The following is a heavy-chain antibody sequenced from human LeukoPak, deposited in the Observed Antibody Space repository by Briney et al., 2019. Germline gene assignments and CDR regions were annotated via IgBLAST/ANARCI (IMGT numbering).Heavy chain of an antibody. CDR1: GYTFTGYY. CDR2: INPNSGGT. CDR3: ARDLITMVRGVFPDY. D-gene: IGHD3-10*01. V-gene: IGHV1-2*02. J-gene: IGHJ4*02. Sequence: ASVKVSCKASGYTFTGYYMHWVRQAPGQGLEWMGWINPNSGGTNYAQKLQGRVTMTTDTSTSTAYMELRSLRSDDTAVCYCARDLITMVRGVFPDYWGQGTLVTVSS.